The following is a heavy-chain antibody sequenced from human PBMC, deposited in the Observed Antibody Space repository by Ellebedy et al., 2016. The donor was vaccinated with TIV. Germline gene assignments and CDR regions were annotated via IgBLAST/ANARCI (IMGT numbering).Heavy chain of an antibody. CDR3: AKGSLLWFGELDV. CDR1: GFTFSSYA. Sequence: GGSLRLSXAASGFTFSSYAMSWVRQAPGKGLEWVSAISGSGGSTYYADSVKGRFTISRDNSKNTLYLQMNSLRAEDTAVYYCAKGSLLWFGELDVWGKGTTVNVSS. J-gene: IGHJ6*04. CDR2: ISGSGGST. V-gene: IGHV3-23*01. D-gene: IGHD3-10*01.